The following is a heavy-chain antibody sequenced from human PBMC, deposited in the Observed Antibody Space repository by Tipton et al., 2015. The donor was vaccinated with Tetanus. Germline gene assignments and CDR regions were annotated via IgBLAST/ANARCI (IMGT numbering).Heavy chain of an antibody. CDR1: GYTFTSYD. Sequence: QLVQSGAEVKKPGASVKVSCKASGYTFTSYDINWVRQATGQGLEWMGWMNPNSGNTGYAQKFQGRVTMTRNTSISTAYMELSSLRSEDTAVYYCARVGYCSGGSCYENYYYGMDVWGQGTTVTVSS. V-gene: IGHV1-8*01. J-gene: IGHJ6*02. D-gene: IGHD2-15*01. CDR2: MNPNSGNT. CDR3: ARVGYCSGGSCYENYYYGMDV.